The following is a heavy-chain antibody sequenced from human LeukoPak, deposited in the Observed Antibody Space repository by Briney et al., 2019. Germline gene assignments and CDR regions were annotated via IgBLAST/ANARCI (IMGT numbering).Heavy chain of an antibody. D-gene: IGHD3-3*01. J-gene: IGHJ6*03. CDR2: INHSGST. CDR1: GGSFSGYY. CDR3: ARGLYYDFWSGYLTRYMDV. Sequence: SETLSLTCAVYGGSFSGYYWSWIRQPPGKGLEWIGEINHSGSTNYNPSLKSRVTISVDTSKNQFSLKLSSVTAADTAVYYCARGLYYDFWSGYLTRYMDVWGKGTTVTVSS. V-gene: IGHV4-34*01.